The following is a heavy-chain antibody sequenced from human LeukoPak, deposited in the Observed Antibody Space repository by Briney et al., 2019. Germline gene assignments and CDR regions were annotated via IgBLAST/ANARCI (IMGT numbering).Heavy chain of an antibody. J-gene: IGHJ6*02. V-gene: IGHV4-31*03. CDR3: ARASGYYYGMDV. Sequence: SETLSLTCTVSGGSISSGGYYWSWIRQHPGKGLEWIGYIYYSGSTYYSPPLKSRVTISVDTSKNQFSLKLSSVTAADTAVYYCARASGYYYGMDVWGQGTTVTVSS. CDR2: IYYSGST. CDR1: GGSISSGGYY. D-gene: IGHD3-10*01.